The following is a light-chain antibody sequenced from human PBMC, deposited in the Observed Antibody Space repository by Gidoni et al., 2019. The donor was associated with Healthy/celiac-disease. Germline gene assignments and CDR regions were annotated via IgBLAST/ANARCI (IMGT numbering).Light chain of an antibody. CDR2: EGS. CDR1: SSDVGSYNL. V-gene: IGLV2-23*01. CDR3: CSYAGSSTPYYV. Sequence: QSALTQPASVSGSPGQSLTISCTGTSSDVGSYNLVSWYQQHPGKAPKLMIYEGSKRPSGVSNRFSGSKSGNTASLTISGLQAEDEADYYCCSYAGSSTPYYVFGTGTKVTVL. J-gene: IGLJ1*01.